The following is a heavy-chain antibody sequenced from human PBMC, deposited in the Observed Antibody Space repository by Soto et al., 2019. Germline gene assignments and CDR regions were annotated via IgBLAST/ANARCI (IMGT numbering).Heavy chain of an antibody. V-gene: IGHV3-74*01. CDR3: ARVARGAWGVFDH. CDR1: GFALSTYW. D-gene: IGHD3-16*01. J-gene: IGHJ4*02. CDR2: IDYDGSTT. Sequence: EVQLVESGGGLAQPGGSLRLSCAASGFALSTYWMHWVRQVPGKGLVWVSRIDYDGSTTSYADSVKGRFTISRDNAKNTLYLQMSSLTAEDTAVYYCARVARGAWGVFDHWGQGTLVTVSS.